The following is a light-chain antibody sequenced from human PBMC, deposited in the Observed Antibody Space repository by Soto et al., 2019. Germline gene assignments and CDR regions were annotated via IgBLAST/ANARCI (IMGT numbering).Light chain of an antibody. CDR2: DVT. CDR3: RSYTSRSTYV. J-gene: IGLJ1*01. CDR1: SSDVGGYNY. V-gene: IGLV2-14*01. Sequence: QSVLTQPASVSGSPGQSITISCTGSSSDVGGYNYVSWYQQYPGKAPKLMIYDVTNRPSGVSNRFSGSKSGNTASLTIFGLQPDDEADYYSRSYTSRSTYVFGTGTNVTVL.